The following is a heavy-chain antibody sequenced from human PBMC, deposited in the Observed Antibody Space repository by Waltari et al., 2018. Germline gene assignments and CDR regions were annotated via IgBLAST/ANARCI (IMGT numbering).Heavy chain of an antibody. CDR3: ARGREFSVVVPAADGGWFDP. Sequence: QVQLQQWGAGLLKPSETLSLTCAVYGGSFSGYYWSWIRQPPGKGLEWIGEINHSGSTNYNPSLKSRVTISVDTSKNQFSLKLSSVTAADTAVYYCARGREFSVVVPAADGGWFDPWGQGTLVTVSS. CDR1: GGSFSGYY. CDR2: INHSGST. J-gene: IGHJ5*02. V-gene: IGHV4-34*01. D-gene: IGHD2-2*01.